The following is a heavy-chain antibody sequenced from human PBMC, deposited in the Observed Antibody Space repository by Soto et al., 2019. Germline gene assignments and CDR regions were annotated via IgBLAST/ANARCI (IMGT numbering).Heavy chain of an antibody. J-gene: IGHJ6*03. D-gene: IGHD2-15*01. CDR3: ARQTLVRAARRGGYYYYMDV. Sequence: QLQLQESGPGLVKPSETLSLTCTVSGGYISSSSYYWGWIRQPPGKGMEWIGRIYYRGSTYDNPSLKSRVTISVDTAKNQFSLKLSSVTVADTAVDYCARQTLVRAARRGGYYYYMDVWGKGTTVTVSS. CDR2: IYYRGST. CDR1: GGYISSSSYY. V-gene: IGHV4-39*01.